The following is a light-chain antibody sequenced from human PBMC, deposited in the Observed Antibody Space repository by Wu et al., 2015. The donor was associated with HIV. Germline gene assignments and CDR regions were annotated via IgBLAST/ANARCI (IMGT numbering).Light chain of an antibody. V-gene: IGKV3-20*01. Sequence: EIVLTQSPGTLSLSLGERATLSCRASQSVRSSYLAWYRHKPGQAPRLLIYGASIRATGIPDRFSGSGSGTDFTLTISRLEPEDFAVYYCQQYGGSPPWTFGQGTKVEIK. J-gene: IGKJ1*01. CDR1: QSVRSSY. CDR2: GAS. CDR3: QQYGGSPPWT.